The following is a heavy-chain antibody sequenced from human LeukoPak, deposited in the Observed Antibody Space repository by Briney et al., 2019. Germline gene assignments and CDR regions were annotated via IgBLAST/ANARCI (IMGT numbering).Heavy chain of an antibody. V-gene: IGHV1-2*02. CDR1: GYTFTGYY. Sequence: ASVKVSCKASGYTFTGYYMHWVRQAPGQGLEWMGWINPKSGATKYAQKFQGRVTMTRDTSISTAFMELSRLTSDDTAVYYCARDLAAISTGSHNWFDPWGQGTLVTVSS. D-gene: IGHD2/OR15-2a*01. J-gene: IGHJ5*02. CDR2: INPKSGAT. CDR3: ARDLAAISTGSHNWFDP.